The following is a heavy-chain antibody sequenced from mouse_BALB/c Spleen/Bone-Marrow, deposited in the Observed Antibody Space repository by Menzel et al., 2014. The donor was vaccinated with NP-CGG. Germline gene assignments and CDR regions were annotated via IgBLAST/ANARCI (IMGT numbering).Heavy chain of an antibody. V-gene: IGHV1-67*01. CDR3: ARTRGVPYAMDY. CDR2: ISTYNGNT. CDR1: GYTFTDYA. J-gene: IGHJ4*01. Sequence: QVQLQQSGPEVVRPGVSVKISCKGSGYTFTDYAMHWVKQSHAQSLEWIGVISTYNGNTNYNQKFKGKATMTVDESYSAAYMELARWASEDSAIYYCARTRGVPYAMDYWGQGTSVTVSS.